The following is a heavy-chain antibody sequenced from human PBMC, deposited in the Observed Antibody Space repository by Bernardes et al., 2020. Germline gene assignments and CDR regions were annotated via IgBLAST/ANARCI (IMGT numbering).Heavy chain of an antibody. V-gene: IGHV3-7*01. J-gene: IGHJ5*02. CDR3: AGGGYSHFDP. CDR1: GFTFSTNW. D-gene: IGHD5-18*01. CDR2: IKQDGSTK. Sequence: GSLRLSCAASGFTFSTNWMSWVRQAPGKGLEWVANIKQDGSTKNYVDSVKGRFTISRDNAKNSLYLQMNSLRAEDTAVYYCAGGGYSHFDPWGQGTLVTDSS.